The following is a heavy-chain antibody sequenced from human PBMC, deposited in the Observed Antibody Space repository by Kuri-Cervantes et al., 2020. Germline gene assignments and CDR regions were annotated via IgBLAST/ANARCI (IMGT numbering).Heavy chain of an antibody. Sequence: GESLKISCVASGFTFSIYGMHWIRQAPGKGLEWVAVMKNSGGSIFYADSVKGRFTISRDNAKNSLYLQMNSLRPEDTAVYYCVRENFGHCSAGGCNYYWGQGTLVTVSS. D-gene: IGHD2-15*01. J-gene: IGHJ4*02. V-gene: IGHV3-33*05. CDR3: VRENFGHCSAGGCNYY. CDR2: MKNSGGSI. CDR1: GFTFSIYG.